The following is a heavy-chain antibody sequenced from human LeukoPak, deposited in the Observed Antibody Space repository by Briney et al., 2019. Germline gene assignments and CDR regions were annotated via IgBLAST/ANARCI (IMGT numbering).Heavy chain of an antibody. Sequence: SASLSLTRAVYGPSFSGNYWGSTRQQAGDGLELKLRIETRGITNNNPSLKIRVTMSVDTSKNQFSLKLSSVTAADRAVYYCARNPHYCDSSDGDAFDIWGQGTMVTVSS. CDR3: ARNPHYCDSSDGDAFDI. CDR1: GPSFSGNY. V-gene: IGHV4-59*10. CDR2: IETRGIT. D-gene: IGHD3-22*01. J-gene: IGHJ3*02.